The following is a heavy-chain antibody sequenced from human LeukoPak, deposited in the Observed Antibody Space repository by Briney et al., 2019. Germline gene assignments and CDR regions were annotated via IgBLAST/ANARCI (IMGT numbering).Heavy chain of an antibody. CDR2: IYYSGST. Sequence: SETLSLTCTVSGGSISSGTYYWGWIRQSPGKGLEWIGSIYYSGSTYYNPSLKSRVTISVDTSKNQFSLKLSSVTAADTAMYYCARHLAPDYYGSGSAADYWGQGTLVTVSS. V-gene: IGHV4-39*07. D-gene: IGHD3-10*01. CDR1: GGSISSGTYY. CDR3: ARHLAPDYYGSGSAADY. J-gene: IGHJ4*02.